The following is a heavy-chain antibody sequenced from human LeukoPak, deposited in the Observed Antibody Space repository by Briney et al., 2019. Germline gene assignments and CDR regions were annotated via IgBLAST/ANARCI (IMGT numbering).Heavy chain of an antibody. V-gene: IGHV3-21*01. Sequence: GGSLRLSCAASGFTFSSYSMNWVRQAPGKGLEWASSISSSSSYIYYADSVKGRFTISRDNAKNSLYLQMNSLRAEDTAVYYCARDRGYSGYDGGYYWGQGTLVTVSS. J-gene: IGHJ4*02. CDR2: ISSSSSYI. CDR3: ARDRGYSGYDGGYY. CDR1: GFTFSSYS. D-gene: IGHD5-12*01.